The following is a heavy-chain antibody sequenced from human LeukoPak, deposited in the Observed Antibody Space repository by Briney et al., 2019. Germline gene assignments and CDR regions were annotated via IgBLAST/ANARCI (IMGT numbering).Heavy chain of an antibody. CDR1: GYTFDNYH. V-gene: IGHV1-18*01. Sequence: ASVKVSCKTSGYTFDNYHIGWVRQAPGHGLEWMGWISPYSGDTKYAQSLQGRVSMTTVTSTSTAYMELTRLRSDDTAVYYCVRPGGYGSSWFLFWGRGTLVTVSS. CDR3: VRPGGYGSSWFLF. CDR2: ISPYSGDT. D-gene: IGHD2-2*01. J-gene: IGHJ4*02.